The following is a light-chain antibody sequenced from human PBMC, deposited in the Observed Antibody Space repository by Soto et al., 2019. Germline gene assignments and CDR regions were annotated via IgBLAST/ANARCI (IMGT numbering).Light chain of an antibody. CDR2: GTS. CDR1: QSISNNH. CDR3: EYYGSSIT. J-gene: IGKJ4*01. Sequence: ETVLTQAPGTLSLSPGERVTLSCRASQSISNNHLAWYQQKPGQAPRLLIHGTSNRATGIPDRFSGSGSGTDFTLTFSRLEPEDFAVYYCEYYGSSITFGGGTKVDI. V-gene: IGKV3-20*01.